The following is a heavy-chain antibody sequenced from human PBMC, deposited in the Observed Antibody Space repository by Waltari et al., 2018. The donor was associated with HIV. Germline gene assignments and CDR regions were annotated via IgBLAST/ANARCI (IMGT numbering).Heavy chain of an antibody. J-gene: IGHJ4*02. CDR1: GFTFSSFW. CDR2: INSDGSST. D-gene: IGHD2-2*01. CDR3: ARGGLSSTSKPDFDY. V-gene: IGHV3-74*01. Sequence: EVQLVESGGGLVQPGGSLRLSCAASGFTFSSFWMLWVRQAPGKGLVWVSRINSDGSSTTYADSVKGRFTISRDNAKNTLYLQINSLRAEDTAVYYCARGGLSSTSKPDFDYWGQGTLVTVSS.